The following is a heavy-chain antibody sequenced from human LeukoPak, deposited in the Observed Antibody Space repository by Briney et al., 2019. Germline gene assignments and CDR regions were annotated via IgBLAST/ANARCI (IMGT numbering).Heavy chain of an antibody. Sequence: PSETLSLTCAVYGGSFSGYYWSWIRQPPGKGLEWIGEINHSGRTNYNPSLKSRVTISVDPSKNQFSLKLSSVTAADTAVYYCARTKVRGRFDYWGQGTLATVSS. V-gene: IGHV4-34*01. CDR2: INHSGRT. J-gene: IGHJ4*02. CDR1: GGSFSGYY. CDR3: ARTKVRGRFDY. D-gene: IGHD3-10*01.